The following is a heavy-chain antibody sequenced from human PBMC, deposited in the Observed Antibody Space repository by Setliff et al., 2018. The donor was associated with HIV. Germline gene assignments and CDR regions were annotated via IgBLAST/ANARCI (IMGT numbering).Heavy chain of an antibody. CDR1: GTSINSHY. V-gene: IGHV4-59*11. CDR2: IYYTGIP. D-gene: IGHD3-3*01. Sequence: SETLSLTCTVSGTSINSHYWSWIRQTPGKGLQWIGLIYYTGIPTYNPSLEGRITLSVDTSENQFALKLASVTAADTAVYYCARGFTIFGVGFSADPTGNWFDPWGQGTLVTVSS. CDR3: ARGFTIFGVGFSADPTGNWFDP. J-gene: IGHJ5*02.